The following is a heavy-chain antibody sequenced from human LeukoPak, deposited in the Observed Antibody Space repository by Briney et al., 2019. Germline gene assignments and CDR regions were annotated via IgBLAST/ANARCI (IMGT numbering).Heavy chain of an antibody. D-gene: IGHD4-17*01. CDR3: ARTNGDYVLS. V-gene: IGHV4-59*01. CDR1: GGSISSYY. J-gene: IGHJ5*02. CDR2: IYYSGST. Sequence: SETLSLTCTVSGGSISSYYWSWIRRPPGKGLERIGYIYYSGSTNYNPSLKSRVTISVDTSKNQFSLQLSTVTPPDTPLYYCARTNGDYVLSWRQGTLVTVSS.